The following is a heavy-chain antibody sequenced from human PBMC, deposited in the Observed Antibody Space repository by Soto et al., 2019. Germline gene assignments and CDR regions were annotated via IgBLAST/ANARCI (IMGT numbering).Heavy chain of an antibody. J-gene: IGHJ4*02. Sequence: EVPLVESGGDLVQPGGSLRLSCVVSGFTFMSYSMNWVRQAPGKGLEWISCIDSGSRTMDYAESVKGRFTISRDNAKNTLYLQMNSLRDEDTAVYSCAKDLSVAVAGALWGQGTLVTVSS. V-gene: IGHV3-48*02. CDR1: GFTFMSYS. CDR3: AKDLSVAVAGAL. CDR2: IDSGSRTM. D-gene: IGHD6-19*01.